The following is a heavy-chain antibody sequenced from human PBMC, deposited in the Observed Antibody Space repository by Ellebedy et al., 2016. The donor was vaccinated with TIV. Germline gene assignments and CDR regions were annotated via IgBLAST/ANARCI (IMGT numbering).Heavy chain of an antibody. CDR2: INSGAVNT. D-gene: IGHD4-17*01. CDR1: GLAISSYS. Sequence: GESLKISCAAPGLAISSYSMNWVRQAPGKGLVWVSRINSGAVNTNYADSVKGRFTISRDDAKKTVYLQMNSLRAEDTAVYYCARADDYALKTWGQGTLVTVSS. V-gene: IGHV3-74*01. J-gene: IGHJ4*02. CDR3: ARADDYALKT.